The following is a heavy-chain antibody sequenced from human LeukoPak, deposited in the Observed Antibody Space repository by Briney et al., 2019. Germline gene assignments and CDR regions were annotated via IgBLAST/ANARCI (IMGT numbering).Heavy chain of an antibody. D-gene: IGHD2-2*01. V-gene: IGHV3-48*03. J-gene: IGHJ4*02. CDR1: GFTFSSYE. CDR2: ISSTGITI. CDR3: ARNLQSRTQGYYFDY. Sequence: PGGSLRLSCAASGFTFSSYEMNWVRQAPGKGLEWISYISSTGITIYYAESVKGRFTISKDNAKNSLYLQMNSLRDEDTAIYYCARNLQSRTQGYYFDYWGQGILVTVSS.